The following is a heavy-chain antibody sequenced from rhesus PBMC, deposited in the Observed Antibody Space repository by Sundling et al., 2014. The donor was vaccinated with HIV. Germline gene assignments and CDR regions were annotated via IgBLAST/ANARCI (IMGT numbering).Heavy chain of an antibody. CDR1: GGSISSSY. Sequence: QLQLQESGPGLVKPSETLSVTCAVSGGSISSSYWSWIRQAPGKGLEWIGYIYGSGSSTNYNPSLKSRVTLSVDTSKNQLSLKLSSVTAADTAVYYCARGGGSGSLEYFDYWGQGVLVTVSS. D-gene: IGHD6-25*01. CDR2: IYGSGSST. V-gene: IGHV4-169*01. CDR3: ARGGGSGSLEYFDY. J-gene: IGHJ4*01.